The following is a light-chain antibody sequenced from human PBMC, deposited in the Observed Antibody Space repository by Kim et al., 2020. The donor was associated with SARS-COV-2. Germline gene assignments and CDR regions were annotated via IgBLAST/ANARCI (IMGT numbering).Light chain of an antibody. CDR1: QSVSSSY. CDR3: QQYGSLPGT. CDR2: GAS. Sequence: LSPGERATLSCRASQSVSSSYLAWYQQKPGQAPRLLIYGASSRATGIPDRFSGSGSGTDFTLTISRLEPEDFAVYYCQQYGSLPGTFGQG. V-gene: IGKV3-20*01. J-gene: IGKJ2*02.